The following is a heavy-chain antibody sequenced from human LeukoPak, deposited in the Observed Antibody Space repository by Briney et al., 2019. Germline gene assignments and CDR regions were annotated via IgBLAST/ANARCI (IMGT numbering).Heavy chain of an antibody. J-gene: IGHJ6*03. Sequence: SVEVSCKASGVTFDSSDISWVRQAPGQGLEWMGGIIPIFGSAIYAQKFQGRVTITADTSTSTAYMELTSLRSEDTAMYYCARDIGRPEGGYYYMDVWGKGTTVIVSS. CDR3: ARDIGRPEGGYYYMDV. V-gene: IGHV1-69*06. CDR1: GVTFDSSD. CDR2: IIPIFGSA. D-gene: IGHD1-26*01.